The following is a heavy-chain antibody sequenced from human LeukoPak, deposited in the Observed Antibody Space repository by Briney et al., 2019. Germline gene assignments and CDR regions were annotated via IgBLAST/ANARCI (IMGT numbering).Heavy chain of an antibody. J-gene: IGHJ4*02. CDR3: ARTGGSQVTDPHFDY. Sequence: QPGGSRRLSSAASGFIVSINYMNWDRQAPGKWLGWVSIIYSGVSTSYAESVKGRFAISRDNSKNTLYLKMHRLRVEDTAVYYCARTGGSQVTDPHFDYWGQGTLVTVSS. CDR1: GFIVSINY. V-gene: IGHV3-66*01. D-gene: IGHD2-21*02. CDR2: IYSGVST.